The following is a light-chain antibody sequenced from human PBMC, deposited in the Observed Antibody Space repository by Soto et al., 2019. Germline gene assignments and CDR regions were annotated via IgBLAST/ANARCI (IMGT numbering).Light chain of an antibody. V-gene: IGKV3-11*01. CDR2: DAS. J-gene: IGKJ4*01. CDR3: QQRSNWPPLT. Sequence: EIVLTQSPATLSLSPXERATLSCRASQSVSSYLAWYQQKPGQAPRLLIYDASNRATGIPARFSGSGSGTDFTLTISSLEPEDFAVYYCQQRSNWPPLTFGGGTKVEIK. CDR1: QSVSSY.